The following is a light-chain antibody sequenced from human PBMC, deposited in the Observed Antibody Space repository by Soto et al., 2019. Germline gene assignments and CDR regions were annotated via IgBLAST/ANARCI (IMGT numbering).Light chain of an antibody. CDR1: QTISTY. J-gene: IGKJ4*01. V-gene: IGKV1-39*01. CDR3: RQSYLSLRRT. CDR2: DAS. Sequence: DIQMTQSPSALSASVGDRVTITCRASQTISTYLNCYQQKPGKAPKLLIYDASSLESWVPSRFSSTGSGTEFTLTIRSRLPEDVAANYCRQSYLSLRRTFGAGTTVDIK.